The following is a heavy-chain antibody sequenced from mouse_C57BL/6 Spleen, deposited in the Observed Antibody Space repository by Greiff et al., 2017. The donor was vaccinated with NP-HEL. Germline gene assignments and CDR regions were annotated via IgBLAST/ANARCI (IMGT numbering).Heavy chain of an antibody. CDR2: IYPGSGST. V-gene: IGHV1-55*01. D-gene: IGHD1-2*01. J-gene: IGHJ4*01. Sequence: QVQLKESGAELVKPGASVKMSCKASGYTFTSYWITWVKQRPGQGLEWIGDIYPGSGSTNYNEKFKSKATLTVDTSSSTAYMQLSSLTSEDSAVYYCARSRSSYYYAMDYWGQGTSVTVSS. CDR1: GYTFTSYW. CDR3: ARSRSSYYYAMDY.